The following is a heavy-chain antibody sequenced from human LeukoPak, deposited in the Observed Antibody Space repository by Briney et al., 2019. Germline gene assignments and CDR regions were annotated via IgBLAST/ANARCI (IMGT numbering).Heavy chain of an antibody. CDR1: GGSISSSSYY. J-gene: IGHJ5*02. CDR2: IYYSGSA. Sequence: PSETLSLTCTVSGGSISSSSYYWGWIRQPPGKGLEWIGRIYYSGSAYYNPSLKSRVTISVDTSKNQFSLKLSSVTAADTAVYYCARSGGIRDWGTWGQGTLVTVSS. D-gene: IGHD3-16*01. V-gene: IGHV4-39*07. CDR3: ARSGGIRDWGT.